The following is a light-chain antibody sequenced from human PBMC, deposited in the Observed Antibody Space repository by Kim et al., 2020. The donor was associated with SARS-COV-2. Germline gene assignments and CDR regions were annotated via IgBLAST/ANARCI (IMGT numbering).Light chain of an antibody. Sequence: LSPGKSATRSCRGRQSVSSSYLDWCQQKPGQAPRLLIHGASSRATGIPDRFSGSGSGTDFSLTISRLEPEDFAVYYCQQYGSSPRTFGQGTKLEI. J-gene: IGKJ2*01. CDR2: GAS. CDR1: QSVSSSY. CDR3: QQYGSSPRT. V-gene: IGKV3-20*01.